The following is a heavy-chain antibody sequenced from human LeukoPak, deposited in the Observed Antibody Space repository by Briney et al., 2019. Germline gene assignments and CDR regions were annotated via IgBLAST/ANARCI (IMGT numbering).Heavy chain of an antibody. CDR3: ARYLYYYDSSGGFDP. J-gene: IGHJ5*02. Sequence: PSETLSLTCTVSGGSISSSSYYWGWIRQPPGKGLEWIGSIYYSGSTYYNPSLKSRVTISVDTSKNQFSLKLSPVTAADTAVYYCARYLYYYDSSGGFDPWGQGTLVTVSS. D-gene: IGHD3-22*01. V-gene: IGHV4-39*01. CDR2: IYYSGST. CDR1: GGSISSSSYY.